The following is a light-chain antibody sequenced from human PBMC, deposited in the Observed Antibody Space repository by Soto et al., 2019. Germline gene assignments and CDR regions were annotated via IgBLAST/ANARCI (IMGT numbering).Light chain of an antibody. CDR1: NIGTNT. V-gene: IGLV1-44*01. Sequence: NIGTNTVDWYQQLPGTAPKFVNYLNNQRPSGVPDRFSGSRSGTSASLAISGLQSEDEADYYCAAWDDSLNVYVFGTGTKVTVL. J-gene: IGLJ1*01. CDR2: LNN. CDR3: AAWDDSLNVYV.